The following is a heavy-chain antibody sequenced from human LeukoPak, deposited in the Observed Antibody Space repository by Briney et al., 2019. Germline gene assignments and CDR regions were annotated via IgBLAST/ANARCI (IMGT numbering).Heavy chain of an antibody. D-gene: IGHD3-22*01. V-gene: IGHV4-59*01. CDR1: GGSISSYY. CDR3: ARAVKYYYDSSGYPKWFDP. J-gene: IGHJ5*02. CDR2: IYYSGST. Sequence: SETLSLTCTVSGGSISSYYWSWIRQPPAKGLEWIGYIYYSGSTNYNPSLKSRVTISVDTSKNQFSLKLSSVTAADTAVYYCARAVKYYYDSSGYPKWFDPWGQGTLVTVSS.